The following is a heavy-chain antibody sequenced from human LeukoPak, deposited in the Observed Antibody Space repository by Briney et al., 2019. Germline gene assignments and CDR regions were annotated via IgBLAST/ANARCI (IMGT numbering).Heavy chain of an antibody. CDR1: GFTFSSYW. CDR2: IKQDGSEK. V-gene: IGHV3-7*01. Sequence: GGSLRLSCAASGFTFSSYWMSWVRQAPGKGREWVANIKQDGSEKYYVDSVKGRFTISRDSAKNSLYLQMNSLRAEDTAVYYCARGSSTRKSNPYYYYGMDVWGQGTTVTVSS. CDR3: ARGSSTRKSNPYYYYGMDV. J-gene: IGHJ6*02. D-gene: IGHD2-2*01.